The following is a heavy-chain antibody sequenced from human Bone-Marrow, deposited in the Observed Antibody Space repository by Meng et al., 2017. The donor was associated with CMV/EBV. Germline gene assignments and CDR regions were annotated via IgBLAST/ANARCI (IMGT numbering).Heavy chain of an antibody. Sequence: GESLKISCAASGFTFSDYYMSWIRQAPGKGLEWVSYISSSGSTIYYADSVKGRFTISRDNAQNSLYLQMNSLRAEDTAVYYCARDSGYCSSTSCYSYYYYGMDVWGQGTTVTVSS. CDR2: ISSSGSTI. CDR3: ARDSGYCSSTSCYSYYYYGMDV. J-gene: IGHJ6*02. V-gene: IGHV3-11*04. D-gene: IGHD2-2*02. CDR1: GFTFSDYY.